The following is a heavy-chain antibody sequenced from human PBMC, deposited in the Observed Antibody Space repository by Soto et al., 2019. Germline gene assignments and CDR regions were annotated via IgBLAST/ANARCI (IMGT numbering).Heavy chain of an antibody. Sequence: ASVKLSCKESGYTFTSNYMHCVRQAPKQGLEWMGIINPSGGSTSYAQKFQGRVTMTRDTSTSTVYMELSSLRSEDTAVYYCASPRPYYYDSSGPTSHYGMDVWGQGTTVTVSS. CDR2: INPSGGST. CDR3: ASPRPYYYDSSGPTSHYGMDV. V-gene: IGHV1-46*03. D-gene: IGHD3-22*01. CDR1: GYTFTSNY. J-gene: IGHJ6*02.